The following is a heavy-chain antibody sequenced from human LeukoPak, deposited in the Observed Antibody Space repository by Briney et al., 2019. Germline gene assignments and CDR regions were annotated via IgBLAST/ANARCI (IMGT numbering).Heavy chain of an antibody. CDR1: GGSISSSNW. Sequence: SGTLSLTCAVSGGSISSSNWWSWVRQPPGKGLEWIGEIYHSGSTNYNPSLKSRVTISVDKSKNQFSLKLSSVTAADTAVYYCARDEGGWYSIFDYWGQGTLVTVSS. J-gene: IGHJ4*02. D-gene: IGHD6-19*01. V-gene: IGHV4-4*02. CDR3: ARDEGGWYSIFDY. CDR2: IYHSGST.